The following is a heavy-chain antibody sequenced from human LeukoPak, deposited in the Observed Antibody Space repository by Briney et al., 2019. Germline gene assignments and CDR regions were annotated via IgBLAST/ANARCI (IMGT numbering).Heavy chain of an antibody. CDR3: ARGYYYGSESYWHTKWFDP. Sequence: GASVKVSCKASGSTFNSHVISWVRQAPGQGLEWMGGIIPVLGTANYAQKFQGRVTITTDESTTTAYMETSSLRSEDTAVYYCARGYYYGSESYWHTKWFDPWGQGTLVTVSS. V-gene: IGHV1-69*05. D-gene: IGHD3-10*01. J-gene: IGHJ5*02. CDR1: GSTFNSHV. CDR2: IIPVLGTA.